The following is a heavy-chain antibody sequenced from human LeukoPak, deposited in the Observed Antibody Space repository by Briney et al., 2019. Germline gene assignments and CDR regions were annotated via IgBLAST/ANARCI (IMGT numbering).Heavy chain of an antibody. Sequence: SETPSLTCTVSGGSISNYYWSWIRQPPGKGLEWIGYIYYSGNTNYNPSLKSRVTISVDTSKNQFSLKLNSVTAADTAVYYCARGRYYSGGSCYLVYWGQGTLVTVSS. CDR1: GGSISNYY. CDR3: ARGRYYSGGSCYLVY. D-gene: IGHD2-15*01. CDR2: IYYSGNT. J-gene: IGHJ4*02. V-gene: IGHV4-59*01.